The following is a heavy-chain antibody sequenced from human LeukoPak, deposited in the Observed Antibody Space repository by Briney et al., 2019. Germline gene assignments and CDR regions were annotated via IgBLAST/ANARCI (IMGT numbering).Heavy chain of an antibody. CDR3: ARDKLSSGYASDFDP. J-gene: IGHJ5*02. D-gene: IGHD6-19*01. CDR2: VYNNDNT. CDR1: GFSVSSNY. Sequence: GGSLRLSCAASGFSVSSNYMNWVRQAPGKGLEWVSAVYNNDNTYYADSVRGRFTISRDNSKNTLYLQVSSLRAEDTAIYYCARDKLSSGYASDFDPWGQGTLVTVSS. V-gene: IGHV3-66*03.